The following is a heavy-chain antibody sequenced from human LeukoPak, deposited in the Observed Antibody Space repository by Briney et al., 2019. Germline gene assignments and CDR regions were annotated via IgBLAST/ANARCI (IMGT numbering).Heavy chain of an antibody. V-gene: IGHV3-23*01. D-gene: IGHD6-19*01. Sequence: XGSLRLSCAASGFTFNFYAMSWVRQAPGKGLEWVSSISGSGGSTYYADSVKGRFTISRDNSKNTLYLQMNSLRAEDTAVYYCAKGSGAVAATLFDYWGQGTLVTVSS. J-gene: IGHJ4*02. CDR1: GFTFNFYA. CDR2: ISGSGGST. CDR3: AKGSGAVAATLFDY.